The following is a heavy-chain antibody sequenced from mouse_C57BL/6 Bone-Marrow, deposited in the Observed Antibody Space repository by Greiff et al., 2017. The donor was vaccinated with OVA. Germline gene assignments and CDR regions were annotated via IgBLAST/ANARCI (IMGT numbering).Heavy chain of an antibody. CDR1: GFTFSDYY. V-gene: IGHV5-16*01. D-gene: IGHD2-5*01. CDR3: ARDNYSNHWDFDV. J-gene: IGHJ1*03. CDR2: INYDGSST. Sequence: EVQLVASEGGLVQPGSSMKLSCTASGFTFSDYYMAWVRQVPEKGLEWVANINYDGSSTYYLDSLKSRFIISRDNEKNILYLKMSRLKSEDTDTDYCARDNYSNHWDFDVWGTGTTVPVSS.